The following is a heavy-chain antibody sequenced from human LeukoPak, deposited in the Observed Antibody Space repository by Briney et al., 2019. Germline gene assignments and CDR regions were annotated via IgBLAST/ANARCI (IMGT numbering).Heavy chain of an antibody. CDR3: SRSDYYDSSGYYSYSFDI. CDR1: GGSISSHS. V-gene: IGHV4-59*08. D-gene: IGHD3-22*01. CDR2: IYHSGST. J-gene: IGHJ3*02. Sequence: AETLSLTCTVSGGSISSHSWSWIRQPPGKGLEWIGYIYHSGSTNYNPSLQSRVTLSVDTSKTQFSLYLTSVTAADTAVYYCSRSDYYDSSGYYSYSFDIWGQGTLVTVSS.